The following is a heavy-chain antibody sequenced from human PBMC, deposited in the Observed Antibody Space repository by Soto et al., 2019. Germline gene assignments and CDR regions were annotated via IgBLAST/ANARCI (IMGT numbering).Heavy chain of an antibody. CDR2: INHSGGT. J-gene: IGHJ4*02. Sequence: PSETLSLTCGVYGGSFTGYYWSWFRQPPGKGLEWIGEINHSGGTNYNPSLKSRVTISLDASRDQFSLNLRSVTAADTAVYYCAQTSTDAWYYVDFWGPGTLVTVSS. CDR3: AQTSTDAWYYVDF. CDR1: GGSFTGYY. D-gene: IGHD1-1*01. V-gene: IGHV4-34*01.